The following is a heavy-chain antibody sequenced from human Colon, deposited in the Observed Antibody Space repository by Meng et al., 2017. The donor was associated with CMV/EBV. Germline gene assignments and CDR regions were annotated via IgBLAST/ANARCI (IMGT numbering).Heavy chain of an antibody. Sequence: SETLSLTCAVSGCSISSGSWSRWLRQPPGTGLEGFGASYHSGSTNYNPSVKSRVTISVDKAKNQFSLKMSSVTAADTAVYYCARSRYSDFWRGYPLANWFAPWGQGTLVTVSS. J-gene: IGHJ5*02. CDR1: GCSISSGSW. D-gene: IGHD3-3*01. CDR3: ARSRYSDFWRGYPLANWFAP. CDR2: SYHSGST. V-gene: IGHV4-4*02.